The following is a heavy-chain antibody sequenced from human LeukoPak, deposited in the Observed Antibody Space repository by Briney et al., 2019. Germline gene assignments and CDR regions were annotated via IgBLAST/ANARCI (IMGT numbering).Heavy chain of an antibody. D-gene: IGHD3-10*01. V-gene: IGHV3-30*02. CDR3: AKDFHYYYGSGSYLDAVDI. J-gene: IGHJ3*02. Sequence: GGSLRLSCAASGFTFSIYAIHWVRQAPGKGLEWVAFIRYDGSNKYYADSVKGRFTISRDNSKNTLYLQMNSLRAEDTAVYYCAKDFHYYYGSGSYLDAVDIWGQGTMVTVSS. CDR2: IRYDGSNK. CDR1: GFTFSIYA.